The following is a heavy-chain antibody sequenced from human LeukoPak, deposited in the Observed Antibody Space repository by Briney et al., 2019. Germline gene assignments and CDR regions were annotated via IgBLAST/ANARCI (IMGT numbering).Heavy chain of an antibody. V-gene: IGHV1-3*03. D-gene: IGHD1-14*01. Sequence: ASVKVSCKASGYTFTNYAMHWVRQAPGQRLEWMGWINAGNSNTKYSQEFQGRVTLTRDTSASTAYMELSSLRSEDMAVYYCARVGITHTFDFWGQGTLVTVSS. CDR2: INAGNSNT. CDR1: GYTFTNYA. CDR3: ARVGITHTFDF. J-gene: IGHJ4*02.